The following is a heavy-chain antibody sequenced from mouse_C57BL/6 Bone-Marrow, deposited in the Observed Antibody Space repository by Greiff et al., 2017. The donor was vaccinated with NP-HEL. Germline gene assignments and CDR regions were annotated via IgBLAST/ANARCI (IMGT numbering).Heavy chain of an antibody. CDR2: IDPSDSYT. CDR3: GRVSTMVKWFAY. D-gene: IGHD2-2*01. Sequence: VQLQQPGAELVRPGTSVKLSCKASGYTFTSYWMHWVKQRPGQGLEWIGVIDPSDSYTNYNQKFKGKATLTVDTSSSTAYMQLSSLTSEDSAVYYGGRVSTMVKWFAYWGQGTRVTVSA. V-gene: IGHV1-59*01. J-gene: IGHJ3*01. CDR1: GYTFTSYW.